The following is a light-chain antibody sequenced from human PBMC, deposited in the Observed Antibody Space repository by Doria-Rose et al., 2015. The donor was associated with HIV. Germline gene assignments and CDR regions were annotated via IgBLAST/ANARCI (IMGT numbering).Light chain of an antibody. CDR1: QSLLYTSKNY. J-gene: IGKJ3*01. CDR2: WAS. CDR3: HQYYDTPS. Sequence: VLTQPPESLGMSLGERATLNCKSNQSLLYTSKNYLAWYQQKPGQPPKLLIYWASTRQSGLPARFSSSGSGTDFTLTISSLEAEDVAVYYCHQYYDTPSFGPGTTVDIK. V-gene: IGKV4-1*01.